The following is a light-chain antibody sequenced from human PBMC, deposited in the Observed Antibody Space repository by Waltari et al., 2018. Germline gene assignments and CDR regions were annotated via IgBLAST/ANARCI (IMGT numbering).Light chain of an antibody. CDR3: HQYNHWPRT. CDR1: LSVSSD. Sequence: EIVMTQSPDTLSVSPGERATLSCRASLSVSSDLAWYQQKPGQAPRLLIYRASTRATDVPTRFRGSGSGTEFNLTISSLQSGDFAPYYCHQYNHWPRTFGQGTKVEIK. J-gene: IGKJ1*01. CDR2: RAS. V-gene: IGKV3-15*01.